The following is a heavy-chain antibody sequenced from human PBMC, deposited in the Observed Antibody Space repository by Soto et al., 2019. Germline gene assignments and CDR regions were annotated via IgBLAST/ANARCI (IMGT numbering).Heavy chain of an antibody. CDR1: GGSISSGAYY. V-gene: IGHV4-31*03. Sequence: SETLSLTCTVSGGSISSGAYYWSWIRQHPGKGLEWIGNIYYSGSTYYNPSLKSRVTISADTSKKQFSLKLSSVTAADTAVYYCARERYCGGDCYDAVDIWGQGTMVTVSS. CDR2: IYYSGST. J-gene: IGHJ3*02. D-gene: IGHD2-21*02. CDR3: ARERYCGGDCYDAVDI.